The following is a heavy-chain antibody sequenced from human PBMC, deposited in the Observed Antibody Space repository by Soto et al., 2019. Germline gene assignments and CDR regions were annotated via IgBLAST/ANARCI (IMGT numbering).Heavy chain of an antibody. CDR2: MTSDGSTT. J-gene: IGHJ6*02. CDR3: AKETSYDYGSGSYIGYYGMDV. V-gene: IGHV3-74*01. Sequence: EVQLVESGGGLVQPGGSLRLSCAASGFNFGSSWMHWVRQAPGKGLQWVSRMTSDGSTTDYADSVKGRFTVSRDNGKYTLYLQMNSLRAEDTAVYYCAKETSYDYGSGSYIGYYGMDVWGQGTTVTVSS. D-gene: IGHD3-10*01. CDR1: GFNFGSSW.